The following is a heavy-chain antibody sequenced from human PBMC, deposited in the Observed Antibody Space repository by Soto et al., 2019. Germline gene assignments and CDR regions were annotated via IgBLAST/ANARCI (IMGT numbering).Heavy chain of an antibody. CDR1: GYSVSSNTAA. CDR3: ARGVAGTGFDL. V-gene: IGHV6-1*01. J-gene: IGHJ4*02. D-gene: IGHD6-19*01. CDR2: TYYRSNWRH. Sequence: SHTLSLTFAISGYSVSSNTAAWNLIRSSPSRGLEWLGRTYYRSNWRHDYAVSVKSRITVNPDTSKNHFSLQLNSVTPDDTAVYYSARGVAGTGFDLWGQGTLVTVSA.